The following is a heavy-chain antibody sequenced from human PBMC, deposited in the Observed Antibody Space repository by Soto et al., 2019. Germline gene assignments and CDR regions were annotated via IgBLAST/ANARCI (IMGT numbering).Heavy chain of an antibody. CDR3: ASHLGGYSSSSFDY. J-gene: IGHJ4*02. CDR2: IYYSGST. V-gene: IGHV4-39*01. D-gene: IGHD6-13*01. CDR1: GGSISSSSYY. Sequence: SETLSLTCTVSGGSISSSSYYWGWIRQPPGKGLEWIGSIYYSGSTYYNPSLKSRVTISVDTSKNQFSLKLSSVTAADTAVYYCASHLGGYSSSSFDYWGQGTLVTVSS.